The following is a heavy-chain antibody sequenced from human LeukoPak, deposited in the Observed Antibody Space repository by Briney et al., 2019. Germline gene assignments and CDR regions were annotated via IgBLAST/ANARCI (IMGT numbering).Heavy chain of an antibody. CDR2: ISSSSSYI. V-gene: IGHV3-21*01. Sequence: KPGGSLRLSCAASGFTFSSYSMNWVRQAPGKGLEWVSSISSSSSYIYYADSVKGRFTISRDNAKNSLYLQMNSLRAEDTAVYYCARDKAGTTPYYYYSMDVWGKGTTVTVSS. D-gene: IGHD1-14*01. CDR1: GFTFSSYS. J-gene: IGHJ6*03. CDR3: ARDKAGTTPYYYYSMDV.